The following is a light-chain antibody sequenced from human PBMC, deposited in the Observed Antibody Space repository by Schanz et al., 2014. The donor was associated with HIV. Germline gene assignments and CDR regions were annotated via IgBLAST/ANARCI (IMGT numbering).Light chain of an antibody. Sequence: IQLTQSPSSLSAFVGDRVTITCRASQGISSYLAWYQQKPGRAPKVLIYAASTLQSGVPSRFSGSGSGTDFTLTISSLQPEDFAIYYCQQLDRSPLTFGPGTKVDIK. CDR2: AAS. V-gene: IGKV1-9*01. CDR3: QQLDRSPLT. CDR1: QGISSY. J-gene: IGKJ3*01.